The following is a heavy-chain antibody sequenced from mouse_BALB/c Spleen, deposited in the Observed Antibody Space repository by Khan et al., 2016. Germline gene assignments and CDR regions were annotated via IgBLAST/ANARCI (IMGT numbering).Heavy chain of an antibody. J-gene: IGHJ4*01. CDR3: ARCGGPRGTFYHAMDY. CDR2: ITYSGST. V-gene: IGHV3-2*02. D-gene: IGHD3-3*01. CDR1: GYSITSNYA. Sequence: VQLKESGPGLVKPSQSLSLTCTVTGYSITSNYAWNWIRQFPGSKLEWRGYITYSGSTTSNPTLKSRVSLTRDTSKNQFFLQLNSVTPGDTATYYCARCGGPRGTFYHAMDYGGQGTSVTVSS.